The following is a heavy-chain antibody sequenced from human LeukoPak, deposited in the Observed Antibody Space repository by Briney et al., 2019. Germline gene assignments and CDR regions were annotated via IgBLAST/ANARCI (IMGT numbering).Heavy chain of an antibody. Sequence: GGSLRLSCAASGFTFSSYSMNWVRQAPGKGLEWVSSISSSSSYIYYADSVKGRFTISRDNAKNSLYLQMNSLRAEDTAVYYCARDVLKITFGGVIVYYYGMDVWGQGTTVTVSS. D-gene: IGHD3-16*02. J-gene: IGHJ6*02. CDR1: GFTFSSYS. CDR2: ISSSSSYI. CDR3: ARDVLKITFGGVIVYYYGMDV. V-gene: IGHV3-21*01.